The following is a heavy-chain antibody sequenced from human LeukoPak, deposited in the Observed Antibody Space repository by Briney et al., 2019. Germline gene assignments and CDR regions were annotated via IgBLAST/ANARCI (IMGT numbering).Heavy chain of an antibody. CDR3: ARDRGEMATDY. CDR1: GFTFSSYG. Sequence: GGSLRLSCAASGFTFSSYGVHWVRQAPGKGLEWVAVIWYDGSKTYYADSVKGRFTISKDNPKNTLYLQMNSLRAEDTAVYYCARDRGEMATDYWGQGTLVTVSS. J-gene: IGHJ4*02. CDR2: IWYDGSKT. V-gene: IGHV3-33*08. D-gene: IGHD5-24*01.